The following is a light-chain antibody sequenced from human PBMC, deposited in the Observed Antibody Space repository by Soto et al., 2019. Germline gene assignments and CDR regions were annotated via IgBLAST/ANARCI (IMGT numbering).Light chain of an antibody. Sequence: QSALTQPASVSASPGQSITISCTGTSSDVGGSNFVSWYQQHPGKPPKLIIYDVATRPSGVSNRFSGSKSGSTASLIISRLQTEDEADYYCLLSYSGTSGVFGGGTQLTVL. CDR1: SSDVGGSNF. CDR3: LLSYSGTSGV. CDR2: DVA. V-gene: IGLV2-14*03. J-gene: IGLJ7*01.